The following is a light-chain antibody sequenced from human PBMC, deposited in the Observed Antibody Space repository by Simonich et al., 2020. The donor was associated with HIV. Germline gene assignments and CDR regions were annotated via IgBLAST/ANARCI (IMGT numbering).Light chain of an antibody. CDR1: RSDVGGYNY. CDR2: DVS. J-gene: IGLJ2*01. Sequence: QSALTQPASVSGSPGQSITISCTGTRSDVGGYNYVSWYQQHPGKAPKLRIYDVSNRPSGVSNRFSGSKSGNTASLTISGLQAEDEADYYCSSYTSSSTLVFGGGTKLTVL. V-gene: IGLV2-14*01. CDR3: SSYTSSSTLV.